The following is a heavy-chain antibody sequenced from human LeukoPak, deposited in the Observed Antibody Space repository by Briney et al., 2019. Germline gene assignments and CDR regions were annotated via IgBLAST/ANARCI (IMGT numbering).Heavy chain of an antibody. D-gene: IGHD3-10*01. CDR1: GYSISSGYY. Sequence: SETLSLTCAVSGYSISSGYYWGWIRQPPGKGLEWIGSIYHSGSTYYNPSLKSRVTISVDTSKNQFSLKLSSVTAADTAVYYCARSGSGSYYDYYFDYWGQGTLVTVSS. CDR3: ARSGSGSYYDYYFDY. CDR2: IYHSGST. J-gene: IGHJ4*02. V-gene: IGHV4-38-2*01.